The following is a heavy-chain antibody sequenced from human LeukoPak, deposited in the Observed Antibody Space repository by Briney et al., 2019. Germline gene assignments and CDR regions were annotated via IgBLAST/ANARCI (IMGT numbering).Heavy chain of an antibody. CDR1: GFTFSTFS. V-gene: IGHV3-30-3*01. Sequence: GGSLRLSCSASGFTFSTFSMHWVRQAPGKGLEWLAVISADGNKQYHADSVKGRFTLSRDNSKNTLPLQMSSLRGEDTAVYYCASDPRPQTGTPYFDYWGQGTLVTVSS. D-gene: IGHD1-1*01. CDR3: ASDPRPQTGTPYFDY. J-gene: IGHJ4*02. CDR2: ISADGNKQ.